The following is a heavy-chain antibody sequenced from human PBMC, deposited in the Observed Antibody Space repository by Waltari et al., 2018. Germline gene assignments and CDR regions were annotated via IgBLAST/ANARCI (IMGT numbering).Heavy chain of an antibody. CDR3: ARTVDYYDSSGYPTGAFDI. Sequence: QVQLVQSGAEVKKPGSSVKVSCKASGGTFSSYALSWVRQAPGQGLEWMGGIIPIFGTANYAQKFQGRVTITTDESTSTAYMELSSLRSEDTAVYYCARTVDYYDSSGYPTGAFDIWGQGTMVTVSS. CDR2: IIPIFGTA. CDR1: GGTFSSYA. V-gene: IGHV1-69*05. J-gene: IGHJ3*02. D-gene: IGHD3-22*01.